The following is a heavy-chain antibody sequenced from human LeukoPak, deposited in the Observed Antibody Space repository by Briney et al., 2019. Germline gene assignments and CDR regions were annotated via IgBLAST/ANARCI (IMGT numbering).Heavy chain of an antibody. V-gene: IGHV3-23*01. Sequence: WGSLRLSCAASGFTFSSYAMSWVRQAPGKGLEWVSAISGSGGSTYYADSVKGRFTISRDNSKNTLYLQMNSLRAEDTAVYYCAKQPRVGYGDYVFDYWGQGTLVTVSS. D-gene: IGHD4-17*01. CDR2: ISGSGGST. CDR1: GFTFSSYA. CDR3: AKQPRVGYGDYVFDY. J-gene: IGHJ4*02.